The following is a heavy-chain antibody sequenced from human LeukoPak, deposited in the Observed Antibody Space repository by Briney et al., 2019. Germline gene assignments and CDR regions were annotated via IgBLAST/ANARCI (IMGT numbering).Heavy chain of an antibody. V-gene: IGHV3-20*04. D-gene: IGHD2-8*01. J-gene: IGHJ4*02. CDR2: INWNGGST. Sequence: PGGSLRLSCAASGFTFSSYSMNWVRQAPGKGLEWVSGINWNGGSTGYADSVKGRFTISRDNAKNSLYLQMNSLRAEDTALYYCARVPNCTNGVCPIDYWGQGTLVTVSS. CDR3: ARVPNCTNGVCPIDY. CDR1: GFTFSSYS.